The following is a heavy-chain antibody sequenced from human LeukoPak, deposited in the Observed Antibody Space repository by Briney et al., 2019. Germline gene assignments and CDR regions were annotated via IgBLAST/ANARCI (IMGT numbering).Heavy chain of an antibody. J-gene: IGHJ5*02. CDR3: MVRGAIIKETWFDP. D-gene: IGHD3-10*01. V-gene: IGHV1-8*02. CDR1: GYTFTSYD. Sequence: ASVKVSCKGSGYTFTSYDINWVRQGTGQGLEWMGWMNPNSGNTGYAQKFQGRVTMTSNTSISTAYMELSCLRSEDTAVYYCMVRGAIIKETWFDPWGQGTLVTVSS. CDR2: MNPNSGNT.